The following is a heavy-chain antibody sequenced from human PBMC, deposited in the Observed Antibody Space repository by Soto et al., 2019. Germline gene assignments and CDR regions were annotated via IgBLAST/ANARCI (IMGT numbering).Heavy chain of an antibody. J-gene: IGHJ6*02. V-gene: IGHV3-66*01. CDR2: IYSGGST. Sequence: GGSLRLSCAASGFTVSCNYMSWVRQAPGKGLEWVSVIYSGGSTYYADSVKGRFTISRDNSKNTLYLQMNSLRAEDTAVYYCARDLGYNWNYYYGMDVWGQGTTVTVSS. D-gene: IGHD1-20*01. CDR3: ARDLGYNWNYYYGMDV. CDR1: GFTVSCNY.